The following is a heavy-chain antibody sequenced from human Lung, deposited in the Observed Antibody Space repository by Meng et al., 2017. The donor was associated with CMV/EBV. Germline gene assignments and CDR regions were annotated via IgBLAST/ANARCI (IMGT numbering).Heavy chain of an antibody. Sequence: GGSLRLXCAASGFTFSRYWMHWARQAPGKGLVWVSRINNDESRKTYADSVKGRFTISRDSAKNTLYLQMNSLRAEDTAVYYCARERFDYGDYVLDYWGQGXLVTVSS. V-gene: IGHV3-74*01. CDR3: ARERFDYGDYVLDY. D-gene: IGHD4-17*01. J-gene: IGHJ4*02. CDR1: GFTFSRYW. CDR2: INNDESRK.